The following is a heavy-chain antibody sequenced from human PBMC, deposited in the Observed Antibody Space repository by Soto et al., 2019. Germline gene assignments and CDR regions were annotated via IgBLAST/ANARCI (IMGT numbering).Heavy chain of an antibody. V-gene: IGHV4-34*01. CDR2: INHNGIT. CDR3: ASQPTAVTSFDF. D-gene: IGHD4-17*01. Sequence: PSETLSLTCAVYGGSYSSYYWSWIRQPPGKGLEWIGEINHNGITNYNPSLKSRVTISVDTSKNQFSLNLNSVTAADTAVYYCASQPTAVTSFDFWGQGNQVTVSS. CDR1: GGSYSSYY. J-gene: IGHJ4*02.